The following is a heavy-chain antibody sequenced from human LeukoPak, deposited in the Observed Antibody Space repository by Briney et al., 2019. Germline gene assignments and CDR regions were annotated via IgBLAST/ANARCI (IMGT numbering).Heavy chain of an antibody. V-gene: IGHV4-59*01. Sequence: PSETLSLTCTVSGGSISSYYWSWIRQPPGKGLEWIGYIYYSGNTNYNPSLKSRVTISVDTSKNQFSLKLSSVTAADTAVYYCARGTYSSSWYFQHWGQGTLVTVSS. CDR3: ARGTYSSSWYFQH. D-gene: IGHD6-13*01. CDR1: GGSISSYY. J-gene: IGHJ1*01. CDR2: IYYSGNT.